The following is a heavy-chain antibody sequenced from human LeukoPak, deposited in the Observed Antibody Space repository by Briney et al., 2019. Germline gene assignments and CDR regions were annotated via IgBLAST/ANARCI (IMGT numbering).Heavy chain of an antibody. V-gene: IGHV3-53*01. CDR3: ASAYYYGSGSYMEYYFDY. Sequence: PGGSLRLSCAASGFTVSSNYMSWVRQAPGKGLEWVSVIYSGGSTYYADSVKGRSTISRDNSKNTLYLQMNSLRAEDTAVYYCASAYYYGSGSYMEYYFDYWGQGTLVTVSS. D-gene: IGHD3-10*01. J-gene: IGHJ4*02. CDR1: GFTVSSNY. CDR2: IYSGGST.